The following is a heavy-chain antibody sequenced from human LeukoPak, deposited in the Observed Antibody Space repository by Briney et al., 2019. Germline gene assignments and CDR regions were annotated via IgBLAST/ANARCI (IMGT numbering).Heavy chain of an antibody. CDR2: IYYSGST. V-gene: IGHV4-59*01. J-gene: IGHJ5*02. Sequence: SETLSLTCTVSGGSLSSYYWSWIRQPPGKGLEWIGYIYYSGSTNYNPSLKSRVTISVDTSKNQFSLKLSSVTAADTAVYYCARDRRGYGSGSYYRIGGQFDPWGQGTLVTVSS. D-gene: IGHD3-10*01. CDR3: ARDRRGYGSGSYYRIGGQFDP. CDR1: GGSLSSYY.